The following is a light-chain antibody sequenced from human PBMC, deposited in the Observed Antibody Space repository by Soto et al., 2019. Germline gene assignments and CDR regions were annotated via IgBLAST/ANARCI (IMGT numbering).Light chain of an antibody. CDR1: SANIGGNT. CDR2: SKN. J-gene: IGLJ1*01. V-gene: IGLV1-44*01. CDR3: AAWDDRLNGPV. Sequence: QSVLTQPPSASGTPGQRVSISCSASSANIGGNTVNCYQQLPGTAPKLLIYSKNQRPSGVPDRFSVSKSTTSASLAISGLQSEDEADYYCAAWDDRLNGPVFGTGTKVTV.